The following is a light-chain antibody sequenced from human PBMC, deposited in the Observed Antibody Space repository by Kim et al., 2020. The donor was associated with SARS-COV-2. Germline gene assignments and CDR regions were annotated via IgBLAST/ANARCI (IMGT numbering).Light chain of an antibody. Sequence: SYELTQPPSVSVSPGQTASITCSGDKLGDKYACWYQQKPGQSPVLVIYQDSKRPSGIRERFSGSNSGNTATLTISGTQAMDEADYYCQAWDSSTVFGTGT. J-gene: IGLJ1*01. CDR1: KLGDKY. V-gene: IGLV3-1*01. CDR2: QDS. CDR3: QAWDSSTV.